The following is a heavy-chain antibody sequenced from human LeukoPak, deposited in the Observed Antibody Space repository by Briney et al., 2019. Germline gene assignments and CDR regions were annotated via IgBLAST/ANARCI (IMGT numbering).Heavy chain of an antibody. CDR3: ARHLMITFGGVIVNDY. D-gene: IGHD3-16*02. CDR2: IYYSGST. Sequence: SETLSLTCTVSGGSISSSSYYWGWIRQPPGKGLEWIGSIYYSGSTYYNPSLKSRVTTSVDTSKNQFSLKLSSVTAADTAVYYCARHLMITFGGVIVNDYWGQGTLVTVSS. CDR1: GGSISSSSYY. V-gene: IGHV4-39*01. J-gene: IGHJ4*02.